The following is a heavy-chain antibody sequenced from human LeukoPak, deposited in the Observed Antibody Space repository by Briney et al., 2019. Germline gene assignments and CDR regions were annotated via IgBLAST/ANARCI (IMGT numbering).Heavy chain of an antibody. D-gene: IGHD6-19*01. Sequence: ASVKVSCKASGYTFTSYDINWVRQATGQGLEWMGWMNPNSGNTGYAQKFQGRVTMTRNTSISTAYMELSSLRSEHTAVYYCARDIAVAGSNYYYGMDVWGQGTTVTVSS. CDR3: ARDIAVAGSNYYYGMDV. J-gene: IGHJ6*02. V-gene: IGHV1-8*01. CDR1: GYTFTSYD. CDR2: MNPNSGNT.